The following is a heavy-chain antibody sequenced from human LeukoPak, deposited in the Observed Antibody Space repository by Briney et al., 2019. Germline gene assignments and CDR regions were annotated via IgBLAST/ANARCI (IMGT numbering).Heavy chain of an antibody. CDR2: INPKSGGT. J-gene: IGHJ4*02. V-gene: IGHV1-2*02. CDR3: ARGQGFDY. Sequence: ASVKVSCKASGYTFTDYFMNWVRQAPGQGLEWMGWINPKSGGTVYAQKFQGRVTMTRDTSISTAYMELSRLRSDDTAVYYCARGQGFDYWGQGTLVTVSS. CDR1: GYTFTDYF.